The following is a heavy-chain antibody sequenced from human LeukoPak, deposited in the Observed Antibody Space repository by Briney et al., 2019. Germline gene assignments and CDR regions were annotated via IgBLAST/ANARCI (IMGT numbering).Heavy chain of an antibody. CDR1: GYTFTGYY. Sequence: ASVKVSCKASGYTFTGYYMHWVRQAPGQGLGWMGGIIPISGTANYAQKFQGRVTMTRNTSISTAYMELSSLRSEDTAVYYCARGLLNWFDPWGQGTLVTVSS. D-gene: IGHD3-10*01. CDR2: IIPISGTA. V-gene: IGHV1-2*02. CDR3: ARGLLNWFDP. J-gene: IGHJ5*02.